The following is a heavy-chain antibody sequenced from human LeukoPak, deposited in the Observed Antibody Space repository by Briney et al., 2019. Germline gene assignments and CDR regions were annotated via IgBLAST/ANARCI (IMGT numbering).Heavy chain of an antibody. J-gene: IGHJ4*02. D-gene: IGHD2-2*01. V-gene: IGHV3-33*01. CDR1: GFTFGSYG. Sequence: GGSLRLSCAASGFTFGSYGIDWVSQEPGKWLEWVAVIWYDGSNTYYADSVKGRFTISRDNSKNTLYLQMNSLRAEDTAVYYCARDCSSTSCYEGLDYWGQGTLVTVSS. CDR3: ARDCSSTSCYEGLDY. CDR2: IWYDGSNT.